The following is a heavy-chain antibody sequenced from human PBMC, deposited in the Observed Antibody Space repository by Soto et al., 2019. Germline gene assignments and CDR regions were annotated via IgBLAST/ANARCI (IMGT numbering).Heavy chain of an antibody. V-gene: IGHV1-69*02. J-gene: IGHJ2*01. CDR3: VRGALPWYFDL. D-gene: IGHD3-10*01. CDR2: IIPILGIA. Sequence: QVQLVQSGAEVKKPGSSVKVSCKASGGTFSSYTISWVRRAPGQGLEWMGRIIPILGIASYAQKFQGRVTITADKSTSTAHMELSSLRSEDTAVYYCVRGALPWYFDLWGRGTLVTVSS. CDR1: GGTFSSYT.